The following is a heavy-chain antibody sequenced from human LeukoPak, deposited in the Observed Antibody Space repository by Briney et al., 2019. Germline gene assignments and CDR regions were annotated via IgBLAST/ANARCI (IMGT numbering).Heavy chain of an antibody. CDR3: ARARDAYIHGLEH. V-gene: IGHV3-33*08. CDR1: GFTFSSYA. J-gene: IGHJ4*02. CDR2: KWSDGNDK. Sequence: GGSLRLSCAASGFTFSSYAMHWVRQAPGKGPEWVANMWAVKWSDGNDKFYADSVKGRLQMNSLRPEDTAIYYCARARDAYIHGLEHWDRGTLVTVSS. D-gene: IGHD2-2*01.